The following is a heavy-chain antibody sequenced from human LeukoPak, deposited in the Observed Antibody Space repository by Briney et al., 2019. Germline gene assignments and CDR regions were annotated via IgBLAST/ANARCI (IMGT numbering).Heavy chain of an antibody. CDR2: IKSIAEGGSI. CDR1: GFSLSNCW. CDR3: TPRTGPIDY. J-gene: IGHJ4*02. Sequence: SGGSLRLSCAASGFSLSNCWMSWVRQARGKGLEWVGRIKSIAEGGSIDYAAPVTGRFTISRDDSRNTLYLQMNSLKTEDTAVYYCTPRTGPIDYWGQGTLVTVFS. V-gene: IGHV3-15*01. D-gene: IGHD1-7*01.